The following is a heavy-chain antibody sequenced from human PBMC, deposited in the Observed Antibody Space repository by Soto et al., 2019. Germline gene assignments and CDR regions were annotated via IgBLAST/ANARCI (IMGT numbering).Heavy chain of an antibody. J-gene: IGHJ6*02. CDR3: AREGGWAHYSGMDV. V-gene: IGHV3-33*01. Sequence: QVQLVESGGGVVQPGRSLRLSCAASGFTFSSYGMHWVRQAPGKGLEWVAVIWYDGSNKYYADSVKGVFTISRDNSKNTLYLQRNSLRAEDTAVYYCAREGGWAHYSGMDVWGQGTTVTVSS. D-gene: IGHD6-19*01. CDR1: GFTFSSYG. CDR2: IWYDGSNK.